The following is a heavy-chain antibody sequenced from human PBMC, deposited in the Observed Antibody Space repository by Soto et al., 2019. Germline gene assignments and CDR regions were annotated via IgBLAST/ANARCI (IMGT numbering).Heavy chain of an antibody. J-gene: IGHJ4*02. CDR3: ARSRYCSSTSCFTLGDYFDS. V-gene: IGHV4-30-4*01. D-gene: IGHD2-2*01. CDR1: GDSISSGDYY. CDR2: IYYSGTT. Sequence: QVQLQESGPRLVKPSQTLSLTCTVSGDSISSGDYYWSWIRQPPGKGLEWIGHIYYSGTTYYNPGLKSRVTMSVDTSKNQFSLKLSSVTAADTAVYHCARSRYCSSTSCFTLGDYFDSWGQGTLVTVSS.